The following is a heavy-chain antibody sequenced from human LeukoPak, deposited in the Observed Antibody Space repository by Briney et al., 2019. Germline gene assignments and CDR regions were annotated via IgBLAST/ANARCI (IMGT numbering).Heavy chain of an antibody. CDR3: ARHRGILLWFGESGGFDY. Sequence: SETLSLTCAVYGGSFSGYYWSWIRQPPGKGLEWIGEINHSGSTNYNPSLKSRVTISVDTSKNQFSLKLSSVTAADTAVYYCARHRGILLWFGESGGFDYWGQGTLVTVSS. D-gene: IGHD3-10*01. CDR2: INHSGST. J-gene: IGHJ4*02. CDR1: GGSFSGYY. V-gene: IGHV4-34*01.